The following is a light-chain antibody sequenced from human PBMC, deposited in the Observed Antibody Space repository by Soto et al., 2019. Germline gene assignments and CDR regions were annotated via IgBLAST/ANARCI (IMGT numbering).Light chain of an antibody. CDR1: QSVSSSY. J-gene: IGKJ1*01. V-gene: IGKV3-20*01. CDR2: GAS. Sequence: EIVLTQSPGTLSLSPGERATLSCRASQSVSSSYLAWYQQKPGQAPRLLLYGASSRATGIPDRFSGSGSGTDFTLTISRLEPEEFAVYYCQQYGRSRTFGQGTKVEIK. CDR3: QQYGRSRT.